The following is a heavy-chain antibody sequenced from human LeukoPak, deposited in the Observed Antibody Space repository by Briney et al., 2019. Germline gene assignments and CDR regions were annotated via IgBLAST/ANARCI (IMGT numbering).Heavy chain of an antibody. J-gene: IGHJ4*02. CDR3: AKGTSPYYYDTFDY. V-gene: IGHV3-9*03. Sequence: GRSLRLSCAASVFTFTDYAMHCFRQAPGRGLECVSGISWNGGSIVYADSVKGRFTISRDNARNSLYLQMNSLGAEDMALYYCAKGTSPYYYDTFDYWGQGTLVTVSS. CDR1: VFTFTDYA. CDR2: ISWNGGSI. D-gene: IGHD3-22*01.